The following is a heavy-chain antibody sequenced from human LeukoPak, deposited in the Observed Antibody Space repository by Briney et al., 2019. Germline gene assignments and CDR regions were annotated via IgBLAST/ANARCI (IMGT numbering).Heavy chain of an antibody. Sequence: PSETLSLTCAVSGYSISSGYYWGWIRQPPGKGLEWIGSIYHSGSTYYNPSLKSRVTISVDTSKNQFSLKLSSVTAADTAVYYCARDFLFSAPAMGYFDYWGQGTLVTVSS. D-gene: IGHD5-18*01. CDR1: GYSISSGYY. V-gene: IGHV4-38-2*02. CDR3: ARDFLFSAPAMGYFDY. J-gene: IGHJ4*02. CDR2: IYHSGST.